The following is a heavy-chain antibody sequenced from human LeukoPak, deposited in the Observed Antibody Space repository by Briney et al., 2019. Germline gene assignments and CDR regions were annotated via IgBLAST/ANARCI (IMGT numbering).Heavy chain of an antibody. J-gene: IGHJ4*02. V-gene: IGHV4-4*09. D-gene: IGHD4-17*01. CDR2: IYSSGST. CDR3: ATSTVMNEYCLDY. CDR1: GDSIRSYY. Sequence: PSETLSLTCTVSGDSIRSYYWGWIRQPPGRGLEYIGYIYSSGSTSYNPSLKSRVTISVDTSKNQFSLKLSSVTAADTAMYYCATSTVMNEYCLDYWAQGTLVTVSS.